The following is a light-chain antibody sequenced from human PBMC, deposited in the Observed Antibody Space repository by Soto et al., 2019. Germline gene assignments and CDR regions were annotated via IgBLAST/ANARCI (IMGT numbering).Light chain of an antibody. CDR1: QRVGIK. V-gene: IGKV3-15*01. J-gene: IGKJ5*01. CDR2: GPS. Sequence: EIVMTQSPATLSVSPGERATLSCRASQRVGIKVTWYQQKPGQAPRLLMSGPSTRATGIPARFSGSGSGTEFTLTISSLQSEDFAIYDCQQYHSWSPITFCQGTRLDIK. CDR3: QQYHSWSPIT.